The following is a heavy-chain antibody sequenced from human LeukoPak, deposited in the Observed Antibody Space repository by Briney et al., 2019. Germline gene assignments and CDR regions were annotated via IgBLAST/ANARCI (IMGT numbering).Heavy chain of an antibody. CDR2: IIPIFGTA. D-gene: IGHD4-17*01. J-gene: IGHJ4*02. CDR1: GGTFSSYA. CDR3: ARAPFDYGDFYNYFDY. V-gene: IGHV1-69*01. Sequence: SVKVSCKASGGTFSSYAISWVRQAPGQGLEWMGGIIPIFGTANYAQKFQGRVTITADESTSTAYMELSSLRSEDTAVYYCARAPFDYGDFYNYFDYWGQGTLVTVSS.